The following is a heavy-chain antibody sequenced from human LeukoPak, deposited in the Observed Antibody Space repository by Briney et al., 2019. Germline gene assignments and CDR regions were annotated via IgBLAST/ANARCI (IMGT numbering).Heavy chain of an antibody. J-gene: IGHJ4*02. D-gene: IGHD2/OR15-2a*01. CDR1: GGSISSYY. CDR2: IYYSGST. V-gene: IGHV4-59*01. CDR3: ARDRPTFRIV. Sequence: PSETLSLTCTVSGGSISSYYWSWIRQPPGKGLEWIGYIYYSGSTNYNPSLKSRVTISVDTSKNQFSLKLSSVTAADTAVYYCARDRPTFRIVWGQGTLVTVSS.